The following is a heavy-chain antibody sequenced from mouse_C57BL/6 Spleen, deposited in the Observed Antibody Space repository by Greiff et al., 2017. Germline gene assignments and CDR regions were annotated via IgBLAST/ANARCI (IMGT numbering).Heavy chain of an antibody. D-gene: IGHD1-1*01. CDR2: INPSTGGT. CDR1: GYSFTGYY. J-gene: IGHJ4*01. CDR3: ARGGSSYDYYAMDY. V-gene: IGHV1-42*01. Sequence: EVQLQQSGPELVKPGASVKISCKASGYSFTGYYMNWVKQSPEKSLEWIGEINPSTGGTTYNQKFKAKATLTVDKSSSTAYMQLKSLTSEDSAVYYCARGGSSYDYYAMDYWGQGTSVTVSS.